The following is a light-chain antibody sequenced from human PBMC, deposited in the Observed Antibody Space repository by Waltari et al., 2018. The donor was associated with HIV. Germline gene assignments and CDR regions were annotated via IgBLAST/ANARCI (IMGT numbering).Light chain of an antibody. J-gene: IGLJ2*01. Sequence: QSALTQPRSVSGSPGQSVTVSCTGSNSDIGTYDYVSWYHQYPDKAPKLIIYEFTSRPLGVPDRFSGSKSGNTAYLTISGLQAADEADYYCCSYAGSYTHIVLFGGGTKLTVL. CDR2: EFT. CDR1: NSDIGTYDY. V-gene: IGLV2-11*01. CDR3: CSYAGSYTHIVL.